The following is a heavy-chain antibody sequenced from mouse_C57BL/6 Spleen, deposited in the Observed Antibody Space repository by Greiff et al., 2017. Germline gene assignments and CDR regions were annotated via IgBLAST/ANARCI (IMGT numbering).Heavy chain of an antibody. CDR2: INPYNGGT. D-gene: IGHD2-2*01. CDR3: ARGGGYGGVPYYAMDY. CDR1: GYTFTDYY. J-gene: IGHJ4*01. Sequence: EVQLQQSGPVLVKPGASVKMSCKASGYTFTDYYMNWVKQSHGKSLEWIGVINPYNGGTSYNQKFKGKATLTVDKSSSTAYMELNSLTSEDSAVYYCARGGGYGGVPYYAMDYWGQGTSVTVSS. V-gene: IGHV1-19*01.